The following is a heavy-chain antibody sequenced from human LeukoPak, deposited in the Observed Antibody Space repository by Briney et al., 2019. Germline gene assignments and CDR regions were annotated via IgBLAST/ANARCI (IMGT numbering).Heavy chain of an antibody. D-gene: IGHD6-13*01. CDR2: IIPIFGTA. CDR3: ASRLLAAAGGTTLNYYYYMDV. CDR1: GGTFSSYA. Sequence: VASVKVSCKASGGTFSSYAISWVRQAPGQGLEWMGGIIPIFGTANYAQKFQGRVTITADESTSTAYMELSSLRSEDTAVYYCASRLLAAAGGTTLNYYYYMDVWGKGTTVTISS. J-gene: IGHJ6*03. V-gene: IGHV1-69*13.